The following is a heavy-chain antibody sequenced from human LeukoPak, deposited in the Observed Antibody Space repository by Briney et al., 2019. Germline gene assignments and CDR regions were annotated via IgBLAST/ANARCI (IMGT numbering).Heavy chain of an antibody. CDR1: GFTFSSYG. J-gene: IGHJ4*02. D-gene: IGHD6-13*01. CDR2: IRYDGSNK. Sequence: AGGSLRLSCAASGFTFSSYGMHWVRQAPGKGLEWVAFIRYDGSNKYYADSVKGRFTISRDNSKNTLYLQMNSLRSEDTAVYYCIAAAGGYFDYWGQGTLVTVSS. CDR3: IAAAGGYFDY. V-gene: IGHV3-30*02.